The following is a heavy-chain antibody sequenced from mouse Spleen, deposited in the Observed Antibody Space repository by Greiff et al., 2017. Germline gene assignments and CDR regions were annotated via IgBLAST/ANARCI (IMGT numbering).Heavy chain of an antibody. CDR3: ARFPYYYGSSSYYFDY. Sequence: EVQLQQSGPGLAKPSQTLSLTCSVTGYSITSDYWNWIRKFPGNKLEYMGYISYSGSTYYNPSLKSRISITRDTSKNQYYLQLNSVTTEDTATYYCARFPYYYGSSSYYFDYWGQGTTLTVSS. CDR1: GYSITSDY. CDR2: ISYSGST. J-gene: IGHJ2*01. V-gene: IGHV3-8*01. D-gene: IGHD1-1*01.